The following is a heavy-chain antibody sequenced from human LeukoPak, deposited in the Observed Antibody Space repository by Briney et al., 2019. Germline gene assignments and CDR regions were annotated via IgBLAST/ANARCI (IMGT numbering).Heavy chain of an antibody. V-gene: IGHV3-30*02. CDR3: AKDSGSYYFDY. D-gene: IGHD1-26*01. CDR2: IRYDGSNK. Sequence: GGSLRLSCAASGFTFSSYGMHWVRQAPGKGLEWVAFIRYDGSNKYYADSVKGRFTISRDNSKNTLYLQMNSLRAEDTAVYYCAKDSGSYYFDYWGQGTLVTVSS. J-gene: IGHJ4*02. CDR1: GFTFSSYG.